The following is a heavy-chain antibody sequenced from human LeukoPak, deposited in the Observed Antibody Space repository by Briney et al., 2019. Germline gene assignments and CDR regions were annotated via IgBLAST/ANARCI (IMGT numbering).Heavy chain of an antibody. Sequence: PSETLSLTCTVSGDSISTSSYYWGWIRQPPGKGLEWIGSIYYSGSTHYNPSLKSRVTMSLDTSKNQFSLKLSSVTAADTAVYYCARVSSSWYQDWYFDLWGRGTLVTVSS. V-gene: IGHV4-39*07. CDR1: GDSISTSSYY. CDR3: ARVSSSWYQDWYFDL. J-gene: IGHJ2*01. D-gene: IGHD6-13*01. CDR2: IYYSGST.